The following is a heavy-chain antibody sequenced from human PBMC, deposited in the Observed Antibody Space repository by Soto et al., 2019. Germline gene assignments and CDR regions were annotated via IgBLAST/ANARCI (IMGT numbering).Heavy chain of an antibody. D-gene: IGHD3-16*01. CDR2: ISYDGSLK. J-gene: IGHJ4*02. CDR3: ARDVPLGH. CDR1: GGSFSGYY. Sequence: QVQLQQWGAGLLKPSETLSLTCAVYGGSFSGYYWTWVRQPPGKGLEWVAFISYDGSLKYYADSVKGRFTTSRDNSQNTLYLQMNSLRPEDTAVYYCARDVPLGHWGQGALVTVSS. V-gene: IGHV3-30*19.